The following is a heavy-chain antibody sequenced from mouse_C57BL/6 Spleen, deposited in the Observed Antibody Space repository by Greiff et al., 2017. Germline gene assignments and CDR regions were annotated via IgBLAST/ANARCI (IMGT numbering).Heavy chain of an antibody. Sequence: EVQLQESGPGMVKPSQSLSLTCTVTGYSITSGYDWHWIRHFPGNKLEWMGYISYSGSTNYNPSLKSRISITHDTSKNHFFLKLNSVTTEDTATYCSARAGGIYYYGRSGGAMDYWGQGTSVTVSS. D-gene: IGHD1-1*01. CDR2: ISYSGST. CDR3: ARAGGIYYYGRSGGAMDY. V-gene: IGHV3-1*01. J-gene: IGHJ4*01. CDR1: GYSITSGYD.